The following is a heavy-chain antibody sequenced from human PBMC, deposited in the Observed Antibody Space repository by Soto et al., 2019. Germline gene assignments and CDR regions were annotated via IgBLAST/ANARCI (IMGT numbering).Heavy chain of an antibody. D-gene: IGHD1-1*01. V-gene: IGHV4-39*01. CDR3: ARVGLYNFAHFDY. J-gene: IGHJ4*02. CDR1: GGSISSSSYY. Sequence: SETLSLTCTVSGGSISSSSYYWGWIRQPPGKGLEWIGNIYYSGNTYYSPSLKSRATISVDTSKNQFSLRLSSVTAADTGVYYCARVGLYNFAHFDYWGQGALVTVSS. CDR2: IYYSGNT.